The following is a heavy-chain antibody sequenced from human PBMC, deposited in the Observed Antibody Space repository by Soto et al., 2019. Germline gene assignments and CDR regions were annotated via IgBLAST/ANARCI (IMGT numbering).Heavy chain of an antibody. J-gene: IGHJ5*02. CDR3: ARGPVVLPAAIYNWFDP. D-gene: IGHD2-2*02. V-gene: IGHV1-69*13. CDR2: IIPIFGTA. CDR1: GGTFSSYA. Sequence: SVKVSCKASGGTFSSYAISWVRQAPGQGLEWMGGIIPIFGTANYAQKFQGRVTITADESTSTAYMELSSLRSEDTAVYYCARGPVVLPAAIYNWFDPWGQGTLVTVSS.